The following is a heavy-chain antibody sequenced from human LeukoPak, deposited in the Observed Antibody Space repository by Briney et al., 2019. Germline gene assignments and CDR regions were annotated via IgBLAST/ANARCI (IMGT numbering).Heavy chain of an antibody. Sequence: GESLKISCKGSGYSFTSYWIGWVRQMPGKGLEWMGIIYPGDSDTRYSPSFQGQVTISADKSISTAYLQWSSLKASDTAMYYCARLSYYYDSSGYYQDYYYMDVWGKGTTVTISS. CDR2: IYPGDSDT. J-gene: IGHJ6*03. CDR3: ARLSYYYDSSGYYQDYYYMDV. V-gene: IGHV5-51*01. D-gene: IGHD3-22*01. CDR1: GYSFTSYW.